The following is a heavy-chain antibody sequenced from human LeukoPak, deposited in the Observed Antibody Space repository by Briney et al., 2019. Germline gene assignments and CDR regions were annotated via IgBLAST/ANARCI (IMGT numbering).Heavy chain of an antibody. CDR2: FDPEDGET. J-gene: IGHJ4*02. D-gene: IGHD4-17*01. V-gene: IGHV1-24*01. CDR1: GYTLTELS. CDR3: ATPHNYGDYGSFDY. Sequence: ASVKVSCKVPGYTLTELSMHWVRQAPGKGLEWMGGFDPEDGETIYAQKFQGRVTMTGDTSTDTAYMELSSLRSEDTAVYYCATPHNYGDYGSFDYWGQGTLVTVSS.